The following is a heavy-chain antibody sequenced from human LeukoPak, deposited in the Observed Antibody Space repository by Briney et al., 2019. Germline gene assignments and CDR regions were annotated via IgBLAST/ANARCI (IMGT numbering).Heavy chain of an antibody. CDR1: VHIFTHHY. Sequence: ASVKVSCMASVHIFTHHYMHWVRQAPGQGLEWMGWINSNSCGTNYAQKFQGRVTMTRYTSISTAYMELSRLRSDDTAVYYCARVSSRYARSAASSAYGGQGTLVTVSS. D-gene: IGHD2-2*01. V-gene: IGHV1-2*02. CDR3: ARVSSRYARSAASSAY. J-gene: IGHJ4*02. CDR2: INSNSCGT.